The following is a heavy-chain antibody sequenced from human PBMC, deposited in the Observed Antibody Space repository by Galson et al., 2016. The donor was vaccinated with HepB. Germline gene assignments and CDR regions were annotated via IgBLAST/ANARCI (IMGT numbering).Heavy chain of an antibody. V-gene: IGHV3-23*01. CDR1: GFTFTRYA. D-gene: IGHD4-17*01. CDR2: ITSSGGNT. J-gene: IGHJ4*02. Sequence: SLRLSCAASGFTFTRYAMTWVRQAPGKGLEWVSSITSSGGNTYYTDSVKGRFTISRDNSKNTLFLQMSTLRAEDTAVYYCARGVYGDHGWFDYWGQGTLVTVSS. CDR3: ARGVYGDHGWFDY.